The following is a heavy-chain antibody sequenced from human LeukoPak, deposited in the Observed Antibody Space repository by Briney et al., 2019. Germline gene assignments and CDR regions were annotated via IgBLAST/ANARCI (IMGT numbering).Heavy chain of an antibody. CDR2: ISGSGGST. Sequence: GGSLRLSCAASGFTFSSYAMSWVRQAPGKGLEWVSAISGSGGSTYYADSVKGRFTISRDNSKNTLYLQMNSLRAEDTAVYYCAKDLPLYYYDSSGPDYWGQGTLVTVSS. D-gene: IGHD3-22*01. CDR1: GFTFSSYA. V-gene: IGHV3-23*01. J-gene: IGHJ4*02. CDR3: AKDLPLYYYDSSGPDY.